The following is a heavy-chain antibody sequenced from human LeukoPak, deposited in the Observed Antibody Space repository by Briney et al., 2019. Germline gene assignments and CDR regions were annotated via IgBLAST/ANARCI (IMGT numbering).Heavy chain of an antibody. CDR2: INHSGST. D-gene: IGHD6-6*01. CDR3: ARGELEQLGTAGYYFDY. V-gene: IGHV4-34*01. Sequence: SETLSLTCAVYGGSFSGYYWSWIRQPPGKGLEWIGEINHSGSTNYNPSLKSRVTISVDTSKNQFSLKLSSVTAADTAVYYRARGELEQLGTAGYYFDYWGQGTLVTVSS. CDR1: GGSFSGYY. J-gene: IGHJ4*02.